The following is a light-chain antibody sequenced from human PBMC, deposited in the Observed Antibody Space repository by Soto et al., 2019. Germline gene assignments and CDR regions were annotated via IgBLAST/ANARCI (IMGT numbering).Light chain of an antibody. V-gene: IGLV2-14*01. Sequence: QSALTQPASVSGSPGQSITISCTGTSGDIGRYNYVSWYQQHPGKAPKLLIYEVTKRPSGISDRFSGSKSGNTASLTISGLQAEDEADYYCSSYATTNTYVIFGGGTKLTVL. J-gene: IGLJ2*01. CDR2: EVT. CDR1: SGDIGRYNY. CDR3: SSYATTNTYVI.